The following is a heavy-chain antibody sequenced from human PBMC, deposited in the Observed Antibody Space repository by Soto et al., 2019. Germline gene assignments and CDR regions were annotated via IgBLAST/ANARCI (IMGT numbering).Heavy chain of an antibody. Sequence: TLSLTCTVSGGSISSYYWSWIRQPPGKGLEWIGYIYYSGSTNYNPSLKSRVTISVDTSKNQFSLKLSSVTAADTAVYYCARSELNYYDSSGYYPFDYWGQGTLVTVSS. J-gene: IGHJ4*02. CDR3: ARSELNYYDSSGYYPFDY. CDR2: IYYSGST. CDR1: GGSISSYY. D-gene: IGHD3-22*01. V-gene: IGHV4-59*01.